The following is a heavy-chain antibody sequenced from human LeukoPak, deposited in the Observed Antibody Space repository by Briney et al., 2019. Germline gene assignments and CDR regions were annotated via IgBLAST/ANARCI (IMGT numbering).Heavy chain of an antibody. J-gene: IGHJ6*02. Sequence: GGSLRLYCAASGFTFCTHSMIWVGQSPGKGREWVSSISSGSSHIYYADSMKGRFTISRDNAKNSLFLQMNSLRAEDTAVYYCARHHEQQLTGGMDVWGQGTTVTVSS. CDR3: ARHHEQQLTGGMDV. V-gene: IGHV3-21*01. CDR2: ISSGSSHI. D-gene: IGHD6-13*01. CDR1: GFTFCTHS.